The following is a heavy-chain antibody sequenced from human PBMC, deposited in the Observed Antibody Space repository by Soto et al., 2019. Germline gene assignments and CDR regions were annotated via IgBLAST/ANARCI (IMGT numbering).Heavy chain of an antibody. CDR2: ISSSSSTI. CDR3: ARDGYCVSTTCYFLPDV. J-gene: IGHJ6*02. Sequence: EVQVVESGGGLVQPGGSLRLSCAASGFTFSRYGMNWVRQAPGKGLEWVAYISSSSSTIYYADSVKGRFTTSRDNAKNSLYLQMNSLRDEDTAVYYCARDGYCVSTTCYFLPDVWGQVTTVTVSS. CDR1: GFTFSRYG. D-gene: IGHD2-2*03. V-gene: IGHV3-48*02.